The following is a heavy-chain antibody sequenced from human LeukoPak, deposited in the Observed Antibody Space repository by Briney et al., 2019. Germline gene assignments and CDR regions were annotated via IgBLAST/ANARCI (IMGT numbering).Heavy chain of an antibody. Sequence: GGSLRLSCAASGITISGYWMNWVRQGPGKGLVHVSRIESDGSRTVYADSVQGRFTISRDNAKNTMYLQMNSLRAEDTAVYYCVRGSHQLDIETSRYYYGLDVWGQGTTVTVSS. V-gene: IGHV3-74*03. CDR3: VRGSHQLDIETSRYYYGLDV. D-gene: IGHD2-2*03. J-gene: IGHJ6*02. CDR2: IESDGSRT. CDR1: GITISGYW.